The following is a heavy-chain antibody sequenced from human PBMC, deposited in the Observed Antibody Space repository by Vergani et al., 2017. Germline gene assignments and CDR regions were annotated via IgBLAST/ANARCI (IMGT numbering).Heavy chain of an antibody. CDR2: ISTTSDTI. J-gene: IGHJ4*02. D-gene: IGHD6-19*01. Sequence: EVQLLESGGGLVQPGGSLRLSCAASGFTFSSYSMNWVRQAPGKGLEWISYISTTSDTIYYADSVRGRFTISRDNAKNSLYLEMNSLRVEDTAVYFCAGSLVAGKGGYWGQGTRVAVSS. CDR3: AGSLVAGKGGY. V-gene: IGHV3-48*01. CDR1: GFTFSSYS.